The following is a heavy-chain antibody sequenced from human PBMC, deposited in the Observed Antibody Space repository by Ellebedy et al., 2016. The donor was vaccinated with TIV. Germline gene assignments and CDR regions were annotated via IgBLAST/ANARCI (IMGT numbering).Heavy chain of an antibody. J-gene: IGHJ4*02. CDR1: SYTFTNYG. V-gene: IGHV1-18*01. Sequence: AASVKVSCKASSYTFTNYGLTWVRQAPGQGLEWMGWISGYNGNTNYAQKLQGRVTMTTETSTSTAYMELRSLRSDDTAVYYCARSRSGGWLHTPDYWGQGTLVIVSS. D-gene: IGHD6-19*01. CDR2: ISGYNGNT. CDR3: ARSRSGGWLHTPDY.